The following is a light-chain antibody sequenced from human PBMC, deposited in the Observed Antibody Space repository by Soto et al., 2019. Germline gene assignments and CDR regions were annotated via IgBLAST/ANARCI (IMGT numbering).Light chain of an antibody. V-gene: IGKV1-9*01. J-gene: IGKJ3*01. CDR2: STS. CDR1: QGLRSY. CDR3: QQLNSYPIT. Sequence: DIQLTQSPSFLSASVGDRVTITCRASQGLRSYLAWYQQKPGMAPKLLIYSTSTLQSGVPARFSGSASGTEFTLTISSLQPEDFATYYCQQLNSYPITFGPGTKVDI.